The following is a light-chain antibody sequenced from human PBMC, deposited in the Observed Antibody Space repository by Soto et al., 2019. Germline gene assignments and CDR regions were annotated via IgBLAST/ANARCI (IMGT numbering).Light chain of an antibody. CDR2: DVS. CDR3: QQYSSWPLT. Sequence: EIVLTQSPATLSLSPGARATLSCRASQSVSSFLAWYRQKPGQAPRLLIFDVSNRATGIPARFSGSGSGTDFTLTISSLEPEDFAIYYCQQYSSWPLTFGGGTKVEIK. V-gene: IGKV3-11*01. J-gene: IGKJ4*01. CDR1: QSVSSF.